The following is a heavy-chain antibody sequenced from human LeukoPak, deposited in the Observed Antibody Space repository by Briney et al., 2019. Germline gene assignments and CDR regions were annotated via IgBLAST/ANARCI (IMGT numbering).Heavy chain of an antibody. V-gene: IGHV1-69*05. CDR1: GGTFNNSA. D-gene: IGHD4-17*01. CDR3: ARDVHGDYGSGWFDP. J-gene: IGHJ5*02. CDR2: IMPLFGTA. Sequence: SVKVSCKTSGGTFNNSAISWVRQAPGQGLEWLGGIMPLFGTAGYAQKFQGRVTITKDESTRTVYLELTSLTSDDTAGYYCARDVHGDYGSGWFDPWGQGTLVSVSS.